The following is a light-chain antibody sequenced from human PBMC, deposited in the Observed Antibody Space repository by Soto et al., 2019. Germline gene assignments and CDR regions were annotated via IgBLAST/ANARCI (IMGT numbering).Light chain of an antibody. CDR2: KAS. CDR1: QTISSW. J-gene: IGKJ1*01. V-gene: IGKV1-5*03. CDR3: QHYNSYSEA. Sequence: DIQMTQSPSTLSGSVGDRFTITCLASQTISSWFAWYQQKTGKAPKLLIYKASTLNSGVPSRLSGSGSGTEFTLTISTLQPDDFATYYCQHYNSYSEAFGQVTKV.